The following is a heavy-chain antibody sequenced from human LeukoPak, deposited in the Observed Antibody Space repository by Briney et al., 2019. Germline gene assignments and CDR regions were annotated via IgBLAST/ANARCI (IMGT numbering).Heavy chain of an antibody. V-gene: IGHV1-18*01. D-gene: IGHD5-12*01. CDR3: ARDLTLRGYSGYANDY. CDR2: ISAYNGNT. CDR1: GYTFTSYG. Sequence: ASVKVSCKASGYTFTSYGISWVRQAPGQGLEWMGWISAYNGNTNYAQKLRGRVTMTTDTSTSTAYMELRSLRSDDTAVYYCARDLTLRGYSGYANDYWGQGTLVTVSS. J-gene: IGHJ4*02.